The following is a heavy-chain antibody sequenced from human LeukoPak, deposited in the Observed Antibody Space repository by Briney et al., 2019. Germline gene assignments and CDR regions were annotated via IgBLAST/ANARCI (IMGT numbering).Heavy chain of an antibody. Sequence: GGSLRLSCAASGFTFSSYAMSWVRQAPGKGLEWVSAVSGRGGSTYYADSVKGRFTISRDNSKNTLYLQMNSLRAEDTAEYYCAKILNYFDSIYAFDMWGQGTMVTVSS. D-gene: IGHD3-22*01. J-gene: IGHJ3*02. CDR1: GFTFSSYA. V-gene: IGHV3-23*01. CDR2: VSGRGGST. CDR3: AKILNYFDSIYAFDM.